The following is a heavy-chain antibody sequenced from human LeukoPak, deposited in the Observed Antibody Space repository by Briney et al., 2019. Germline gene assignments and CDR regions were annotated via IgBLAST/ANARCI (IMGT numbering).Heavy chain of an antibody. CDR2: IYSGGST. CDR3: ARVLSGSGCFVP. J-gene: IGHJ5*02. D-gene: IGHD6-19*01. Sequence: GGSLRLSCAASGFTVSSNYMSWVRQAPGKGLEWVSVIYSGGSTYYADSVKGRFTISRDNSKNTLYLQMNSLRAADTAVYYCARVLSGSGCFVPWGQGTLVTVSS. V-gene: IGHV3-66*01. CDR1: GFTVSSNY.